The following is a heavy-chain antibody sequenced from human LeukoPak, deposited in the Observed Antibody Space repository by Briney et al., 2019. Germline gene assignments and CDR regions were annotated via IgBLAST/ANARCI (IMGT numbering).Heavy chain of an antibody. Sequence: PSETLSLTCTVSGGSISSYYWSWIRQPPGKGLEWIGCIYYNGNTNYNPSLKSRLTISVDTSKNQFSLKLSSVTAADTAVYYCARHYGSGNPDAFDIWGQGTMVIVSS. CDR2: IYYNGNT. D-gene: IGHD3-10*01. CDR3: ARHYGSGNPDAFDI. CDR1: GGSISSYY. J-gene: IGHJ3*02. V-gene: IGHV4-59*08.